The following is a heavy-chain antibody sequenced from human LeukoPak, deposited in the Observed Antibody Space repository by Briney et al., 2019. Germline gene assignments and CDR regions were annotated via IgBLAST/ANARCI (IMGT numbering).Heavy chain of an antibody. CDR3: ARDPHSSSWYDY. CDR2: INPSGGST. Sequence: ASLKVSCKASGYTFTSYYMHWVRQAPGQRVEWMGIINPSGGSTSYAQKFQGRVTMTRDTYTSTVYMELSSLRSEDTAVYYCARDPHSSSWYDYWGQGTLVTVSS. V-gene: IGHV1-46*01. D-gene: IGHD6-13*01. J-gene: IGHJ4*02. CDR1: GYTFTSYY.